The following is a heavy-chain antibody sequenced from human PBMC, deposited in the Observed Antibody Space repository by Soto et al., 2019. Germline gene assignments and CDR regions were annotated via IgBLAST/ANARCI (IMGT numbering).Heavy chain of an antibody. J-gene: IGHJ4*02. CDR1: GGSISSSNW. CDR3: ARHGHWAPLDD. D-gene: IGHD3-16*01. V-gene: IGHV4-4*02. Sequence: SETLSLTCAVSGGSISSSNWWSWVRQPPGKGLEWFGEIYHSGSTNYNPSLKSRVTISVDKSKNQFSLRLSSVTAADTAVYYCARHGHWAPLDDWGQGTLVPVSS. CDR2: IYHSGST.